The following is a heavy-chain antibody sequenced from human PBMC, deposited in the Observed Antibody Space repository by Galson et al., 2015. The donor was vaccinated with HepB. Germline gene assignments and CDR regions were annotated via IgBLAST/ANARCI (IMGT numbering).Heavy chain of an antibody. Sequence: SLRLSCAASGFTFSNAWMSWVRRAPGKGLEWVGRIKSKTDGGTTDYAAPVKGRFTISRDDSKNTLYLQMNSLKTEDTAVYYCTTGFVSCGSCYRSSLAHDAFDIWGQGAMVTVSS. CDR3: TTGFVSCGSCYRSSLAHDAFDI. J-gene: IGHJ3*02. CDR1: GFTFSNAW. D-gene: IGHD2-15*01. CDR2: IKSKTDGGTT. V-gene: IGHV3-15*01.